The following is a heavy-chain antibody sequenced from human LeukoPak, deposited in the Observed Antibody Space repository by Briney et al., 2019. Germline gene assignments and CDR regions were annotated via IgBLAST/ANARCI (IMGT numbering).Heavy chain of an antibody. V-gene: IGHV4-39*01. J-gene: IGHJ4*02. D-gene: IGHD7-27*01. CDR3: ARVNLGYFDY. Sequence: SSETLSLTCTVSGGSISSSSYYWGWIRQPPGKGLEWIRSIYYSGSTYYNPSLKSRVTISVDTSKNQFSLKLSSVTAADTAVYYCARVNLGYFDYWGQGTLVTVSS. CDR2: IYYSGST. CDR1: GGSISSSSYY.